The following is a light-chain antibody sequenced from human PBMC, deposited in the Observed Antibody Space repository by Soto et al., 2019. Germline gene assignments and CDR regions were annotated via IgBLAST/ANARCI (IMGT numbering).Light chain of an antibody. J-gene: IGKJ4*01. CDR1: QSISSW. Sequence: GYIVTITCRASQSISSWLAWYQQKPGKAPKLLIYDASSLESGVPSRFSGIGSGTEFTLTLSSLKPDDFATYDCHPYNSHHTFCGLTKWDIK. CDR3: HPYNSHHT. CDR2: DAS. V-gene: IGKV1-5*01.